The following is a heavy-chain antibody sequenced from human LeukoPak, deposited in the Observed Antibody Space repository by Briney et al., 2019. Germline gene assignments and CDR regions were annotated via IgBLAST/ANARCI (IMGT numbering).Heavy chain of an antibody. J-gene: IGHJ3*01. V-gene: IGHV3-48*03. Sequence: GGSLRLSCAASGFTFSSYEMNWVRQAPGKGLEWVSKISSSGSSIYYEDSVKGRFTISRDNAKNSLYLQMNSPRDEETAVYYCARRYSSSWFKPFDLWGQGTMVTVS. CDR1: GFTFSSYE. CDR2: ISSSGSSI. CDR3: ARRYSSSWFKPFDL. D-gene: IGHD6-13*01.